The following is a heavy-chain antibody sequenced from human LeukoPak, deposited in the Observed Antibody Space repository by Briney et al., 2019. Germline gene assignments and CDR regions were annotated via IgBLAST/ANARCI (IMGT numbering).Heavy chain of an antibody. J-gene: IGHJ4*02. CDR1: GYTFTSYD. CDR2: MNPNSGNT. Sequence: GASVKVSCKASGYTFTSYDINWVRQATGQGLEWMGWMNPNSGNTGYAQKFQGRVTITADKSTSTAYMELSSLRSEDTAVYYCARDYYGSGKVFDYWGQGTLVTVSS. CDR3: ARDYYGSGKVFDY. D-gene: IGHD3-10*01. V-gene: IGHV1-8*01.